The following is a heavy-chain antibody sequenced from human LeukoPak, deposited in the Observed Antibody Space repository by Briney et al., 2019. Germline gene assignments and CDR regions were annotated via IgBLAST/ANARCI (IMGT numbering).Heavy chain of an antibody. Sequence: GGSLRLSCAASGFTFSSYAMHWVRQAPGKGLEWVGFIRSKAYGGTTEYAASVKGRFTISRDDSKSIAYLQMNSLKTEDTAVYYCTKLYGDYDYFDYWGQGTLVTVSS. J-gene: IGHJ4*02. CDR1: GFTFSSYA. V-gene: IGHV3-49*04. CDR2: IRSKAYGGTT. CDR3: TKLYGDYDYFDY. D-gene: IGHD4-17*01.